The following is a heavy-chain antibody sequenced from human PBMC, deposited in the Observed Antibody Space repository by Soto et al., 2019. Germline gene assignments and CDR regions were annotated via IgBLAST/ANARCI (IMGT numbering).Heavy chain of an antibody. Sequence: GSLRLSCTASGFTFRSYDMHWVRQALGKGLEWVALISYDGSKKYYADSVKGRFTISRDNSRNTLYLQMNSPRGDDTAIYYCASRIAVTAIDYWGQGALVTVSS. V-gene: IGHV3-30*03. CDR3: ASRIAVTAIDY. J-gene: IGHJ4*02. D-gene: IGHD6-19*01. CDR1: GFTFRSYD. CDR2: ISYDGSKK.